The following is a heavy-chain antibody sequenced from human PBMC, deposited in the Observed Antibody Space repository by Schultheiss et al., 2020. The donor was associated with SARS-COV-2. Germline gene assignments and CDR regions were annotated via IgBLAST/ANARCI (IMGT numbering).Heavy chain of an antibody. Sequence: VKVSCKASGGTFSSYAISWVRQAPGQGLEWMGRIIPILGIANYAQKFQGRVTITADKSTSTAYMELSSLRSEDTAVYYCAVPHYEGSGLNKSEGDYWGQGTLVTVSS. CDR3: AVPHYEGSGLNKSEGDY. D-gene: IGHD3-10*01. V-gene: IGHV1-69*10. CDR2: IIPILGIA. J-gene: IGHJ4*02. CDR1: GGTFSSYA.